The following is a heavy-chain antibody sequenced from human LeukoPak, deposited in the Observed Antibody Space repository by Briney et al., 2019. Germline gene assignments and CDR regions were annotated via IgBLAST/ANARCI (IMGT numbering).Heavy chain of an antibody. V-gene: IGHV3-23*01. Sequence: GGSLRLSCAASGFIFSSYAMNWVRQAPGKGLEWVAVISGGGSTTIYADSVKGRFTISRDNAKNSLYLQMNSLRAEDTAVYYCARESIAATLDYWGQGTLVTVSS. CDR2: ISGGGSTT. J-gene: IGHJ4*02. D-gene: IGHD6-6*01. CDR1: GFIFSSYA. CDR3: ARESIAATLDY.